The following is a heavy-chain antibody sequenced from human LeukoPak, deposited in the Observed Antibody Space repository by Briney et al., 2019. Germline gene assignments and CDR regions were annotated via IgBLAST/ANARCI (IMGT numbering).Heavy chain of an antibody. Sequence: GGSLRLSCGTFGFTFSTYAMTWVRQAPGKGLEWVSATGASGGPTYYADSVKGRFTISRDNSKNTLYLQMNSLRAEDTALYYCAKHYSGTFSFDSWGQGTLVTVSS. V-gene: IGHV3-23*01. CDR2: TGASGGPT. D-gene: IGHD1-26*01. CDR1: GFTFSTYA. CDR3: AKHYSGTFSFDS. J-gene: IGHJ4*02.